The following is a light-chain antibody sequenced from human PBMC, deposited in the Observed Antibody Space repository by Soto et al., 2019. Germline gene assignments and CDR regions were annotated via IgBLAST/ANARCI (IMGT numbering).Light chain of an antibody. J-gene: IGKJ2*01. CDR1: QRVTTY. CDR3: QQTYTTPYT. V-gene: IGKV1-39*01. Sequence: IQMTQSPPSLSASVGDRVTITCRASQRVTTYVNWYQQKPGGAPKLLITTSGTLQRGVPSRFSGSGSGTEFTLTITHLQPGDSPTYFCQQTYTTPYTFGQGTKLEI. CDR2: TSG.